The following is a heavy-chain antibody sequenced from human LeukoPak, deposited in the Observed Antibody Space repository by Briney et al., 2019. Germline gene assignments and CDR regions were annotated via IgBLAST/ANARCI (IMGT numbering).Heavy chain of an antibody. Sequence: PGGSLRLSCAASGFTFSSYAMHWVRQAPGKGLEWVAVISYDGSNKYYADSVKGRFTISRDNSKNTLYLQMNSLRAEDTAVYYCARSPGIAAAGTFWDQGTLVTVSS. CDR3: ARSPGIAAAGTF. D-gene: IGHD6-13*01. CDR1: GFTFSSYA. J-gene: IGHJ4*02. CDR2: ISYDGSNK. V-gene: IGHV3-30*01.